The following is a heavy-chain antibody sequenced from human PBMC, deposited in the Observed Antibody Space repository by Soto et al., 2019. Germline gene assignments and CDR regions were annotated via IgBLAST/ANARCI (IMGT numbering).Heavy chain of an antibody. J-gene: IGHJ6*02. CDR3: ARGQELTPINYYYFYGMYV. CDR1: GGSISSYY. V-gene: IGHV4-59*01. Sequence: SETLSLTCTVSGGSISSYYWSWIRQPPGKGLEWIGYIYYSGSTNYNPSLKSRVTISVDTSKNQFSLKLSSVTAADTAVYYCARGQELTPINYYYFYGMYVWGQGTTVTVS. CDR2: IYYSGST. D-gene: IGHD1-26*01.